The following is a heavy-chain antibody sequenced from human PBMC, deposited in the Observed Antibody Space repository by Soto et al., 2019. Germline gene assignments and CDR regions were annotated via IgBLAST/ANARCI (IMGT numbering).Heavy chain of an antibody. CDR3: TTDRPYTYGGVITT. D-gene: IGHD3-16*02. CDR2: IKSKFDGETT. Sequence: EVQLVESGGGLVKTGESLRLSCAVSGATFRNLWMAWVRQPPGKGLEWIGRIKSKFDGETTDYAAPVNGRFIISSDDSKNTLLLQMTSLKSDATAMYYFTTDRPYTYGGVITTWGQGTKVTVSS. CDR1: GATFRNLW. J-gene: IGHJ3*01. V-gene: IGHV3-15*01.